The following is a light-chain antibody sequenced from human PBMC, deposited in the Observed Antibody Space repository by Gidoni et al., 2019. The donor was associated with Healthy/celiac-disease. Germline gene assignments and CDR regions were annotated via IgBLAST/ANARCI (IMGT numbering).Light chain of an antibody. CDR3: QQYGTSGRT. CDR1: QSVSSSY. CDR2: GAS. J-gene: IGKJ4*01. V-gene: IGKV3-20*01. Sequence: EIVLTQSPGTLSLSPVERATLSCRASQSVSSSYLAWYQQKPGQAPRLLIYGASSRATGIPERFSGSGSGTDFTLTISRLEPEDFAVYYCQQYGTSGRTFGGGTKVEIK.